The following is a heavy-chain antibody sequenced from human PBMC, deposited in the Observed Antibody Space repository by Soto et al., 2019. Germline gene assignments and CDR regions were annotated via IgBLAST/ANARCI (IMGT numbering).Heavy chain of an antibody. D-gene: IGHD3-22*01. CDR3: ARQFNYDTSGYYYAY. CDR2: IIPLFGTA. Sequence: QVQLVQSGAEVKKPGSSVKVSCKASGGSFNKYAIDWVRQAPGQGLEWMGGIIPLFGTANYAQKFQARVTITTDEAASTAYRELRSLRYEDTAVYYCARQFNYDTSGYYYAYWGQGTLVTVAS. J-gene: IGHJ4*02. CDR1: GGSFNKYA. V-gene: IGHV1-69*01.